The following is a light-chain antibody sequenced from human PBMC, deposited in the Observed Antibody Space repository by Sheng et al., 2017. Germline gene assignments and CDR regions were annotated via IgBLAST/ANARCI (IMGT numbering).Light chain of an antibody. CDR3: QQYYSYPMS. CDR1: QDISNY. CDR2: AAS. Sequence: DIQMTQSPSSLSASVGDRVTITCQASQDISNYLNWYQHKSGQAPKSLIYAASILQGGVPSKFSGSGSGTDFTLTITSLQPEDFATYYCQQYYSYPMSFGPGTKVDIK. V-gene: IGKV1-16*02. J-gene: IGKJ3*01.